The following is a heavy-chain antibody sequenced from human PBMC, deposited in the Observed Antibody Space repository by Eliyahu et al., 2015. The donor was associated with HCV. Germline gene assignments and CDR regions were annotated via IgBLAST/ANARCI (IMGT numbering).Heavy chain of an antibody. J-gene: IGHJ5*02. CDR3: VRDQGYSKGFDP. D-gene: IGHD5-12*01. V-gene: IGHV1-2*02. CDR2: INPKNGDT. CDR1: XXAFNXFY. Sequence: QVHLVQSGXEMNQPGASVKVXCXXSXXAFNXFYVQWLRQAPGQGLEWMGWINPKNGDTNYARKFQGRLTLTRDTSISTVYMDLRRLKSDDAAMYYCVRDQGYSKGFDPWGQGTLVTVSS.